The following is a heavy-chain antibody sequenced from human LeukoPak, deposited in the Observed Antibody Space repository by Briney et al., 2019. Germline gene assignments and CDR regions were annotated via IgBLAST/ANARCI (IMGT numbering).Heavy chain of an antibody. CDR1: GFTFSSYS. J-gene: IGHJ4*02. Sequence: GGSLRLSCAASGFTFSSYSMTWVRQAPGKGLEWVSYISSRSSSIYYADSVKGRFTISRDNAKNSLYLQMNSMRAEYTAVYYWASATPYYVRKPRRFFCFDYWGQRTLVTFSS. CDR3: ASATPYYVRKPRRFFCFDY. D-gene: IGHD3-10*02. CDR2: ISSRSSSI. V-gene: IGHV3-48*01.